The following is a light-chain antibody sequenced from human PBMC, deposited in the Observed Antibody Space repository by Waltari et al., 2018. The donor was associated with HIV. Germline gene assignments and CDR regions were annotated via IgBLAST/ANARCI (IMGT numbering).Light chain of an antibody. V-gene: IGLV3-16*01. J-gene: IGLJ3*02. CDR3: LSADSSGTYWV. CDR2: KDK. CDR1: ALPQNY. Sequence: SYELTQPPSVSVSQGQMASLTCSGEALPQNYVSLYQQKPGQAPVLVIYKDKERPSGIPERFSGSSSGTMVTLTISGVQAEDEADYYCLSADSSGTYWVFGGGTEVTVL.